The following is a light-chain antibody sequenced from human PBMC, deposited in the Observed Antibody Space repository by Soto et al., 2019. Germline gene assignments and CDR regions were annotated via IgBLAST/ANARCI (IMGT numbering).Light chain of an antibody. J-gene: IGLJ3*02. CDR3: SSFTSSSTQV. Sequence: QAVLTQPASVSGSPGQTITISCTGSSSDVGGYNYVSWYQQHPGKAPKLMIYEVNKRPSGVSNRFSGSKSGNTASLTISGLQAEDEADYYCSSFTSSSTQVLGGGTKLTVL. CDR1: SSDVGGYNY. V-gene: IGLV2-14*01. CDR2: EVN.